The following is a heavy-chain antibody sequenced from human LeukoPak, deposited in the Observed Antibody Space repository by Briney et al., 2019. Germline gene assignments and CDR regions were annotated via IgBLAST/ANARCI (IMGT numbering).Heavy chain of an antibody. V-gene: IGHV3-48*03. CDR3: ARDSSTYYYGSGSYGGSVGY. CDR2: ISSSGSTI. CDR1: GFTFSSYE. J-gene: IGHJ4*02. D-gene: IGHD3-10*01. Sequence: GGSLRLSCAASGFTFSSYEMNWVRQAPGKGLEWVSYISSSGSTIYYADSVKGRFTISRDNAKNSLYLQMNSLRAEDTAVYYCARDSSTYYYGSGSYGGSVGYWGQGTLVTVSS.